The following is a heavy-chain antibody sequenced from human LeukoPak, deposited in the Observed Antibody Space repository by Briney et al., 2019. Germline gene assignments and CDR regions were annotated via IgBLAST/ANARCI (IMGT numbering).Heavy chain of an antibody. CDR2: IFSGGST. J-gene: IGHJ4*02. CDR1: GFTVSSNY. V-gene: IGHV3-66*01. CDR3: ARGVRGIYSIDY. D-gene: IGHD1-26*01. Sequence: TGGSLRLSCAASGFTVSSNYMSWVRQAPGKGLEWVSVIFSGGSTYYADFVKGRFTMSRDNSKNTLYLQMNSLRAEDTAVYYCARGVRGIYSIDYWGQGTLVTLSA.